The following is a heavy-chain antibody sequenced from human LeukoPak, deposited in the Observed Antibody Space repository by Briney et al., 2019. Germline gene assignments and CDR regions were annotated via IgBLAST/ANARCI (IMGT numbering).Heavy chain of an antibody. D-gene: IGHD3-10*01. V-gene: IGHV3-7*01. CDR1: GFTVSSNY. CDR2: IKEDGSEK. J-gene: IGHJ5*02. CDR3: AKDRHYYGSGSYFDP. Sequence: GGSLRLSCAASGFTVSSNYMSWVRQAPGKGLERVANIKEDGSEKYYVDSVKGRFTISRDNAKNSLYLQMSSLRDDDTAVYYCAKDRHYYGSGSYFDPWGQGTLVTVSS.